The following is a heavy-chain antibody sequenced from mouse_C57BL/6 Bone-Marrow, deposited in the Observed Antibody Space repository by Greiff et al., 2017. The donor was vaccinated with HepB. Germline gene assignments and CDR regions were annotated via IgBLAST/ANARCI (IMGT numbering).Heavy chain of an antibody. D-gene: IGHD4-1*01. CDR3: ARLELGRNWYFDV. Sequence: EVQLQQSGPELVKPGASVKIPCKASGYTFTDYNMDWVKQSHGKSLEWIGDINPNNGGTIYNQKFKGKATLTVDKSSSTAYMELRSLTSEDTAVYYCARLELGRNWYFDVWGTGTTVTVSS. J-gene: IGHJ1*03. CDR2: INPNNGGT. V-gene: IGHV1-18*01. CDR1: GYTFTDYN.